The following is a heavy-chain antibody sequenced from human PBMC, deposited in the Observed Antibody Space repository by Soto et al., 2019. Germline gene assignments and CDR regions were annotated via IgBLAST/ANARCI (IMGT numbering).Heavy chain of an antibody. J-gene: IGHJ6*02. CDR1: GGSIETFY. CDR3: ARNSPLLENDYYGMAV. D-gene: IGHD2-21*01. Sequence: SETLSLTCTVSGGSIETFYWSWIRQPPGKGLEWIGYISNSGSATYNPSFKSRVTMSVDGSKNQFSLRLNSLTAADTAVYYCARNSPLLENDYYGMAVWGQGTTVTVSS. V-gene: IGHV4-59*01. CDR2: ISNSGSA.